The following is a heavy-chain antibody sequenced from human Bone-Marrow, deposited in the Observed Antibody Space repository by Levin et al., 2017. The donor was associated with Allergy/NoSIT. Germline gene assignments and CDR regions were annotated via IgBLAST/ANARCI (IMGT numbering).Heavy chain of an antibody. V-gene: IGHV3-23*01. J-gene: IGHJ4*02. Sequence: QHGESLKISCAASGFTFDSYGMSWVRQAPGKGLEWVSSISASGGNTYYADSVKGRFTVSRDNSKNTLYLQMNSLRAEDTALYYCAKFRTITARAVFDYWGQGAPLTVSA. CDR1: GFTFDSYG. D-gene: IGHD6-6*01. CDR3: AKFRTITARAVFDY. CDR2: ISASGGNT.